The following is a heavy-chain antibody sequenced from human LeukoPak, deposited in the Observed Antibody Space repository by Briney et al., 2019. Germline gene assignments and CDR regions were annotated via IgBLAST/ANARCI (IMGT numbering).Heavy chain of an antibody. CDR2: ISYDGSNK. CDR1: GFTFSSYG. D-gene: IGHD6-6*01. CDR3: AKDPPSGSSTSFDY. Sequence: GRSLRLSCAASGFTFSSYGMHWVRQAPGKGLEGVAVISYDGSNKYYVDSVKGRFTISRDNSKNTLYLQMNSLRAEDTAVYYCAKDPPSGSSTSFDYWGQGTLVTVSS. J-gene: IGHJ4*02. V-gene: IGHV3-30*18.